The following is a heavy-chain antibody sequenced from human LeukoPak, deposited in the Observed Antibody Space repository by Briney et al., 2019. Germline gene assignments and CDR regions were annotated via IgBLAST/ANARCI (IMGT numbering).Heavy chain of an antibody. CDR2: IYYSGST. D-gene: IGHD3-9*01. Sequence: SETLSLTCTVSGGSISSYYWSWIRQPPGKGLEWIGYIYYSGSTNYNPSLKSRVTISVDTSKNQFSLKLSSVTAADTAVYYCARALRYDILTGYSSRLDAFDIWGQGTMVTVSS. V-gene: IGHV4-59*01. CDR1: GGSISSYY. CDR3: ARALRYDILTGYSSRLDAFDI. J-gene: IGHJ3*02.